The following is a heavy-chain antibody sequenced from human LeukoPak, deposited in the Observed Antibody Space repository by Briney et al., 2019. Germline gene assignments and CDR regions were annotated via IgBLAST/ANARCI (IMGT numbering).Heavy chain of an antibody. CDR3: ARDRVFQFRAAMGGVNWFDP. J-gene: IGHJ5*02. CDR1: GYTFTGYY. V-gene: IGHV1-2*02. Sequence: ASVKVSCKASGYTFTGYYMHWVRQAPGQGLEWMGWINPNSGGTNYAQKFQGRVTMTRDTSISTAYMELSRLRSDDTAVYYCARDRVFQFRAAMGGVNWFDPWGQGTLVTVSS. CDR2: INPNSGGT. D-gene: IGHD2-2*01.